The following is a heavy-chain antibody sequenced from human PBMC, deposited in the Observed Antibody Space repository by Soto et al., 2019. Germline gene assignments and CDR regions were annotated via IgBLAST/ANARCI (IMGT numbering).Heavy chain of an antibody. Sequence: PGESLKISCKGSGYSFTSYWISWVRQMPGKGLEWMGRIDPSDSYTNYSPSFQGHVTISADKSISTAYLQWSSLKASDTAMYYYASQWELRSPGLRYGMDVWGQGTTVTASS. CDR2: IDPSDSYT. CDR3: ASQWELRSPGLRYGMDV. CDR1: GYSFTSYW. D-gene: IGHD1-26*01. V-gene: IGHV5-10-1*01. J-gene: IGHJ6*02.